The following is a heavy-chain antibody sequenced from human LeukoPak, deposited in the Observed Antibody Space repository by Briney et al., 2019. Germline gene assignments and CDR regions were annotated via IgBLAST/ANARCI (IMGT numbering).Heavy chain of an antibody. CDR3: ATGSTYSGNWFDY. CDR2: VYYSGST. D-gene: IGHD6-13*01. Sequence: SETLSLTCNVSSGSISSYYWSWIRQPPGKGLEWIGYVYYSGSTNYNPSLKSRVTISVDTSKNQFSLKLSSVTAADTAVYYCATGSTYSGNWFDYWGQGTLVTVSS. V-gene: IGHV4-59*01. CDR1: SGSISSYY. J-gene: IGHJ4*02.